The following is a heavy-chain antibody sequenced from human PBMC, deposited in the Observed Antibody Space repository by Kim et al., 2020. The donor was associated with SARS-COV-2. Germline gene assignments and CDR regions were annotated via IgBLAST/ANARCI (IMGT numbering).Heavy chain of an antibody. CDR3: ARVSSYSLDV. J-gene: IGHJ6*02. Sequence: RKNDANFAKRRFTISRDNAMNTLYLEMSSLRPEDTAVYYCARVSSYSLDVWGQGTTVTVSS. D-gene: IGHD2-15*01. V-gene: IGHV3-74*01. CDR2: RK.